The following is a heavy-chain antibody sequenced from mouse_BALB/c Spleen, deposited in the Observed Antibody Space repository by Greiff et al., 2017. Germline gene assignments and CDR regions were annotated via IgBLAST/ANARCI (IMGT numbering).Heavy chain of an antibody. J-gene: IGHJ2*01. CDR1: GFTFSDYY. CDR3: ARGDDYYFDY. CDR2: ISDGGSYT. Sequence: EVQRVESVGGLVKPGGSLKLSCAASGFTFSDYYMHWVRQTPEKRLEWVATISDGGSYTYYPDSVKGRFTISRDNAKNNLYLQLSSLKSEDTAMYYCARGDDYYFDYWGQGTTLTVSS. V-gene: IGHV5-4*02. D-gene: IGHD2-4*01.